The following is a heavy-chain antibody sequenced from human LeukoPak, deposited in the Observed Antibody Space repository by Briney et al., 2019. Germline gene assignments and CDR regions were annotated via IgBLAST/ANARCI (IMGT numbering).Heavy chain of an antibody. CDR3: ARGDNGDGGWFDP. D-gene: IGHD4-17*01. CDR1: GGSFSGYY. V-gene: IGHV4-34*01. CDR2: INHSGST. J-gene: IGHJ5*02. Sequence: SETLSLTCAVYGGSFSGYYWSWIRQPPGKGLEWIGEINHSGSTNYNPSLKSRVTISVDTSKNQFSLRLSSVTAADTAVYYCARGDNGDGGWFDPWGQGTLVTVSS.